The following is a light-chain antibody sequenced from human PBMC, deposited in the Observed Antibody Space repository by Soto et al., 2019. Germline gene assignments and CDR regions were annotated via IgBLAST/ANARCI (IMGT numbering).Light chain of an antibody. Sequence: QSVLTQTASVSGSPGQSITISCTGTSNDVGGYNYVSWYQQHPGKAPKLMMYEVSNRPSGVSDRFSGSKSGNTASLIISGLLAEDEADYYCSSFTSRTTVLFGGGTKVTVL. CDR2: EVS. CDR1: SNDVGGYNY. CDR3: SSFTSRTTVL. V-gene: IGLV2-14*01. J-gene: IGLJ2*01.